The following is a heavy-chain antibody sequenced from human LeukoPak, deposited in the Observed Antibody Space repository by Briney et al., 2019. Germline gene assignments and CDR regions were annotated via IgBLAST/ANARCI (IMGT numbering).Heavy chain of an antibody. Sequence: GESLRLSCAASGFTFSSYEMNWVRQAPGTGLEWVSYISSSGGTIYYADSVKGRFTISRDNAENSLYLQMNSLRAEDTAVYYCARGPGRAFDIWGQGTMVAVPS. V-gene: IGHV3-48*03. J-gene: IGHJ3*02. CDR1: GFTFSSYE. CDR2: ISSSGGTI. CDR3: ARGPGRAFDI. D-gene: IGHD1-26*01.